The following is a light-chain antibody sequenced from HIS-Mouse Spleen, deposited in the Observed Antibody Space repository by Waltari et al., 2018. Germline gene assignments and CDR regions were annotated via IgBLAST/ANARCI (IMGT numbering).Light chain of an antibody. V-gene: IGLV3-10*01. Sequence: SYELTQPPSVSVSPGQTARITCSGDALPKKYAYWYQQKSGQPPVLVIYEDSKRPSGRPERFSGSSSGKMATLTISGAQVEDEADYYCYSTDSSGKHRVFGGGTKLTVL. J-gene: IGLJ2*01. CDR1: ALPKKY. CDR2: EDS. CDR3: YSTDSSGKHRV.